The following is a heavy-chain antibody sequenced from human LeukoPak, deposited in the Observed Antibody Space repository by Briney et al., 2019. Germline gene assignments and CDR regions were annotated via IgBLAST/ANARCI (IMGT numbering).Heavy chain of an antibody. CDR3: ASEVTIFGVVIKDY. CDR1: GFTFSSYA. J-gene: IGHJ4*02. CDR2: ISYDGSNK. D-gene: IGHD3-3*01. V-gene: IGHV3-30-3*01. Sequence: GGSLRLTCAASGFTFSSYAMHWVRQAPGKGLEWVAVISYDGSNKYYADSVKGRFTISRDNSKNTLYLQMNSLRAEDTAVYYCASEVTIFGVVIKDYWGQGTLVTVSS.